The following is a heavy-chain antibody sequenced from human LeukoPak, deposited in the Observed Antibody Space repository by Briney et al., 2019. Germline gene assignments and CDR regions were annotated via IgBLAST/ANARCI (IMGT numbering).Heavy chain of an antibody. Sequence: ASVKVSCKVSGYTFTDYYMHWLQQAPAKELEWMGLVDPEDGETIYEEKFQGRVTITADTSTDTAYMELSSLRSEDTAVYYCATGRSKYYYDSSGYYRWGQGTLVTVSS. J-gene: IGHJ4*02. CDR1: GYTFTDYY. CDR2: VDPEDGET. CDR3: ATGRSKYYYDSSGYYR. D-gene: IGHD3-22*01. V-gene: IGHV1-69-2*01.